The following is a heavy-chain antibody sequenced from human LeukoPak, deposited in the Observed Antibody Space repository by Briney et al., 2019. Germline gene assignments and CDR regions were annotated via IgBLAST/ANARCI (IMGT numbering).Heavy chain of an antibody. CDR2: ISASNGNT. V-gene: IGHV1-18*01. CDR1: GYTFTSYG. CDR3: ASWASSGIDAFDI. Sequence: ASVKVSCKASGYTFTSYGISWVRQAPGQGLEWMGWISASNGNTNYAQKLQGRVTMTTDTSTSTAYMELSRLRSDDTAVYYCASWASSGIDAFDIWGQGTMVTVSS. D-gene: IGHD6-19*01. J-gene: IGHJ3*02.